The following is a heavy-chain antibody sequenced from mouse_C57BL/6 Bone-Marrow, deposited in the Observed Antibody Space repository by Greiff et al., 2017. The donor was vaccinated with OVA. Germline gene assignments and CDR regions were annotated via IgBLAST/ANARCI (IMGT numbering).Heavy chain of an antibody. D-gene: IGHD2-3*01. Sequence: VQLQQSGAELVKPGASVKISCKASGYAFSSYGMNWVKQRPGKGLEWIGQIYPGDGDTNYNGKFKGKATLTADKSSSTAYMQLSSLTSEDSAVYFCANPIYDGYGDYAMDYWGQGTSVTVSS. CDR3: ANPIYDGYGDYAMDY. CDR2: IYPGDGDT. CDR1: GYAFSSYG. V-gene: IGHV1-80*01. J-gene: IGHJ4*01.